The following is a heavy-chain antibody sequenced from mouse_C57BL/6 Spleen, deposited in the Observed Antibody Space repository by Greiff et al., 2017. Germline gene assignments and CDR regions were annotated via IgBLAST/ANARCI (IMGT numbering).Heavy chain of an antibody. D-gene: IGHD1-1*01. CDR3: TRSHYGSSPAFAY. V-gene: IGHV1-15*01. Sequence: QVQLQQSGAELVRPGASVTLSCKASGYTFTDYEMHWVKQTPVHGLEWIGAIDPETGGTAYNQKFKGKAILTADKSSSTAYMGLRSLTSEDSAVYYCTRSHYGSSPAFAYWGQGTLVTVSA. J-gene: IGHJ3*01. CDR2: IDPETGGT. CDR1: GYTFTDYE.